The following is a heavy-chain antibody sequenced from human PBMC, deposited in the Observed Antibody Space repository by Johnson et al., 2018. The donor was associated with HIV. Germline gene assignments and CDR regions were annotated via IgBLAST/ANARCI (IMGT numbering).Heavy chain of an antibody. CDR2: ISYDGSNK. CDR1: GFTFSSYG. V-gene: IGHV3-30*18. J-gene: IGHJ3*02. CDR3: AKCLDSGRAAPCCYDAFDI. Sequence: QVQLVESGGGVVQPGRSLRLSCAASGFTFSSYGMHWVRQAPGKGLEWVAVISYDGSNKYYADSVKGRFTISRDNSKNTLYLQMNSLRAEDTAVYYCAKCLDSGRAAPCCYDAFDIWGQGTMVTVSS. D-gene: IGHD1-26*01.